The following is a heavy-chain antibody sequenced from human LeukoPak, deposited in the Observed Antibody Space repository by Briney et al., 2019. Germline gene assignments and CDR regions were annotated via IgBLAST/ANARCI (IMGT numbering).Heavy chain of an antibody. Sequence: PGRSLRLSCTMSGFTFCNDAMSWVRQAPGKGVEWVGVIRSKTYGGTTRYASSVKGRFTISRDDSKSIAYLHMNSLRTEDTAVYYCTRERYGILTAHFEYWGQGTLVTVSS. V-gene: IGHV3-49*04. J-gene: IGHJ4*02. CDR2: IRSKTYGGTT. CDR1: GFTFCNDA. D-gene: IGHD3-9*01. CDR3: TRERYGILTAHFEY.